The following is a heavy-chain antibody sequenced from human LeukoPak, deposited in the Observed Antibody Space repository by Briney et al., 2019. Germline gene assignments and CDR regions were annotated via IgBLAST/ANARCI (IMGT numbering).Heavy chain of an antibody. CDR3: ARAISTYYYYYMDV. V-gene: IGHV1-2*02. J-gene: IGHJ6*03. Sequence: ASVKVSCKASGYTFTGYYIHWVRQAPGQGLEWMGWINPNSGGTNYAQKFQGRVTMTRDTSISTAYMELSRLRSDDTAVYYCARAISTYYYYYMDVWGKGTTVTVSS. CDR1: GYTFTGYY. CDR2: INPNSGGT.